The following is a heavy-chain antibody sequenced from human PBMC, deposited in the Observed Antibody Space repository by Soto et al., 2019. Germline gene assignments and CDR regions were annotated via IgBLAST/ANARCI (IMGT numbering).Heavy chain of an antibody. CDR1: GGSISSYY. CDR2: IYYSGST. J-gene: IGHJ4*02. V-gene: IGHV4-59*01. CDR3: ARSLRFLEWLFDY. Sequence: SETLSLTCTVSGGSISSYYWSWIRQPPGKGLEWIGYIYYSGSTNYNPSLKSRVTISVDTSKNQFSLRLSSVTAADTAVYYCARSLRFLEWLFDYWGQGTLVTVS. D-gene: IGHD3-3*01.